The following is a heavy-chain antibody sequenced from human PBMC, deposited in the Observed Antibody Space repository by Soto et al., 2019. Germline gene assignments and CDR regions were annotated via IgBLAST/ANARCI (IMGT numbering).Heavy chain of an antibody. Sequence: PSQTLSLTCAISGDSVPSNSAAWNWIRQSPSRGLEWLGRTYYRSKWYNDYAVSVKSRITVNPDTSKNQFSLQLNSVTPEDTAVYYCARDTTDCSGGICYSPFRFDYWGQGTLVTVSS. V-gene: IGHV6-1*01. J-gene: IGHJ4*02. CDR1: GDSVPSNSAA. D-gene: IGHD2-15*01. CDR3: ARDTTDCSGGICYSPFRFDY. CDR2: TYYRSKWYN.